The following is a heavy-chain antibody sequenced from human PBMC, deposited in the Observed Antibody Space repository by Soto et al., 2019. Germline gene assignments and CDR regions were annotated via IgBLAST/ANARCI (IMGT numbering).Heavy chain of an antibody. CDR2: ISYDGSNK. Sequence: GGSLRLSCAASGFTFSSYGMHWVRQAPGKGLEWVAVISYDGSNKYYADSVKGRFTISRDNSKNTLYLQMNSLRAEDTAVYYCAKARLEWELTYYFDYWGQGTLVTVSS. D-gene: IGHD1-26*01. CDR3: AKARLEWELTYYFDY. CDR1: GFTFSSYG. J-gene: IGHJ4*02. V-gene: IGHV3-30*18.